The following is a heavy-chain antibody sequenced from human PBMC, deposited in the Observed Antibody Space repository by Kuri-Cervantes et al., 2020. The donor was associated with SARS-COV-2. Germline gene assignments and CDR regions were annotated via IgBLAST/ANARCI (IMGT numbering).Heavy chain of an antibody. J-gene: IGHJ4*02. D-gene: IGHD1-26*01. CDR3: ATRPELVGATNGY. Sequence: GSLRLSCAVYGGSFSGYYWSWIRQPPGKGLEWIGEINHSGSTNYNPSLKSRVTISVDTSKNQSSLKLSSVTAADTAVYYCATRPELVGATNGYWGQGTLITVFS. CDR2: INHSGST. V-gene: IGHV4-34*01. CDR1: GGSFSGYY.